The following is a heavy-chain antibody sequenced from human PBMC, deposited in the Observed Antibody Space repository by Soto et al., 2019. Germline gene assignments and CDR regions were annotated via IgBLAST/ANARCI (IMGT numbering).Heavy chain of an antibody. D-gene: IGHD2-2*02. CDR1: GYTLTKLS. J-gene: IGHJ6*02. V-gene: IGHV1-24*01. CDR3: ATVNYCSSTSCYSYYYYGMDV. CDR2: FDPEDGET. Sequence: ASVKVSCKVSGYTLTKLSMHWVRQAPGKGLEWMGGFDPEDGETIYAQKFQGRVTMTEDTSTDTAYMELSSLRSEDTAVYYCATVNYCSSTSCYSYYYYGMDVWGQGTTVTVSS.